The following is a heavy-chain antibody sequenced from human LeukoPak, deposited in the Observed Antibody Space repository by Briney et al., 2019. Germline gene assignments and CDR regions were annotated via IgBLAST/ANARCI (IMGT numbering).Heavy chain of an antibody. D-gene: IGHD3-22*01. V-gene: IGHV1-24*01. CDR3: ATLFYDSSGFGGRRNWYFDL. CDR1: GYTLTELS. J-gene: IGHJ2*01. Sequence: ASVKVSCKISGYTLTELSMHWVRQAPGKGLEWVGGFGPEEGETIYEQKFQGRVTMTEDTSTDTAYMELSRLTSEDTAVYYCATLFYDSSGFGGRRNWYFDLWGRGTLVTVSS. CDR2: FGPEEGET.